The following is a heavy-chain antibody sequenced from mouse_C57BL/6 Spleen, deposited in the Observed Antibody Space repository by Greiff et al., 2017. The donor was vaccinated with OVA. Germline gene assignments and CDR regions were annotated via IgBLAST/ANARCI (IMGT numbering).Heavy chain of an antibody. CDR2: IDPSDSYT. CDR1: GYTFTSYW. CDR3: ARWSNFRWGYYFDY. V-gene: IGHV1-69*01. J-gene: IGHJ2*01. D-gene: IGHD2-5*01. Sequence: VQLQQPGAELVMPGASVKLSCKASGYTFTSYWMHWVKQRPGQGLEWIGEIDPSDSYTNYNQKFKGKSTLTVDKSSSTAYMQLSSLTSEDSAVYYCARWSNFRWGYYFDYWGQGTTLTVSS.